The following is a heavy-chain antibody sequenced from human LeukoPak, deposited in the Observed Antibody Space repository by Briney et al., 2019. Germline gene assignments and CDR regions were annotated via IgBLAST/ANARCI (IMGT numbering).Heavy chain of an antibody. CDR2: ITSDGSRT. Sequence: GGSLRLSCAASGFTFSNYWMHWVRHAPGKGLVWVSRITSDGSRTDYADSVKGRFTISRDNAKNTLYLQMNSLRAEDTAVYYCARELPFDYWGQGTLVTVSS. CDR1: GFTFSNYW. V-gene: IGHV3-74*01. D-gene: IGHD2-15*01. J-gene: IGHJ4*02. CDR3: ARELPFDY.